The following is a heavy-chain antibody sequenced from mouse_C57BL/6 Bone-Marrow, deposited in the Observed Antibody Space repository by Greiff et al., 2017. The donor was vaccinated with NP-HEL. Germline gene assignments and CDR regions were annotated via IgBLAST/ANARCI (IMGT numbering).Heavy chain of an antibody. CDR3: ASSVDSNYPYYYAMDY. CDR2: ILPGSGST. Sequence: LMEPGASVKLSCKATGYTFTGYWIEWVKQRPGHGLEWIGEILPGSGSTNYNEKFKGKATFTADTSSNTAYMQLSSLTTEDSAIYYCASSVDSNYPYYYAMDYWGQGTSVTVSS. D-gene: IGHD2-5*01. J-gene: IGHJ4*01. V-gene: IGHV1-9*01. CDR1: GYTFTGYW.